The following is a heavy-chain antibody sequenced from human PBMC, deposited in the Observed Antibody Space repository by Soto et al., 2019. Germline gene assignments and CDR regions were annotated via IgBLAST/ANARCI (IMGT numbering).Heavy chain of an antibody. J-gene: IGHJ4*01. V-gene: IGHV4-34*01. CDR1: DGSFSDYY. D-gene: IGHD1-1*01. Sequence: SETLPLTCTFYDGSFSDYYWSWSRQSPGKGLEWIGEINHSGSTNYNLSLKSRVTISLDTSEKQFSLTLSSVTAADTAVYYCAGRKFVSNRQHDYFFHSWGQGPRVTVFS. CDR2: INHSGST. CDR3: AGRKFVSNRQHDYFFHS.